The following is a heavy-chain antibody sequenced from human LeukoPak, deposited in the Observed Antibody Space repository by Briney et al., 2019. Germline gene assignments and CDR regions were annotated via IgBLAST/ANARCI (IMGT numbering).Heavy chain of an antibody. CDR2: IRYDGSNK. V-gene: IGHV3-30*02. Sequence: GGSLRLSCAASGFTFSSYGMHWVRQAPGKGLEWVAFIRYDGSNKYYADSVKGRFTISRDNAKNSLYLQMNSLRAEDTAVYYCARAYSETYGLGYYYMDVWGKGTTVTTSS. J-gene: IGHJ6*03. D-gene: IGHD1-26*01. CDR1: GFTFSSYG. CDR3: ARAYSETYGLGYYYMDV.